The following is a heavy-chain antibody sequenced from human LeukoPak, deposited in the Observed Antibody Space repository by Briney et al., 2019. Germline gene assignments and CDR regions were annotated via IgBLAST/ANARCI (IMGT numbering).Heavy chain of an antibody. V-gene: IGHV4-39*01. CDR3: ARRQGARPMDY. J-gene: IGHJ4*02. Sequence: SETLSLTCTVSGGSISSSSYYWGWIRQPPGKGLEWIGTMYFGGSTYYNPSLKSRVTISVDTSKNQFSLKLSSVTAADTAVYYCARRQGARPMDYWGQGTLVTVSS. D-gene: IGHD3-16*01. CDR2: MYFGGST. CDR1: GGSISSSSYY.